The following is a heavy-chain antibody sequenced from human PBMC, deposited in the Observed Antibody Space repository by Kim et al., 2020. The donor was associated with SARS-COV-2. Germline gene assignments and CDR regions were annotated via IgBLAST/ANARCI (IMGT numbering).Heavy chain of an antibody. Sequence: YADSVKGRFTISRDNSKNMLYLQMNRLRAEDTAVYYCAKAGGSGSYSFDYWGQGTLVTVSS. V-gene: IGHV3-23*03. D-gene: IGHD3-10*01. J-gene: IGHJ4*02. CDR3: AKAGGSGSYSFDY.